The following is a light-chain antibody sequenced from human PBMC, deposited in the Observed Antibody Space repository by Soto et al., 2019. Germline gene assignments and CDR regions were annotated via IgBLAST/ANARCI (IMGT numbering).Light chain of an antibody. Sequence: DIQMTQSPSSLSASVGDRVTITGRASQGISNYLAWYQQKPGKVPKLLIYAASTLQSGVPSRFSGSGSGTDFTLTISSLQPEDVATYYCQKYKSAPITFGQGTRLEIK. CDR1: QGISNY. CDR3: QKYKSAPIT. V-gene: IGKV1-27*01. J-gene: IGKJ5*01. CDR2: AAS.